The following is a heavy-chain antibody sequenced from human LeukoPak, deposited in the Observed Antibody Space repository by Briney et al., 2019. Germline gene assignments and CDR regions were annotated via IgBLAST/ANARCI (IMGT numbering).Heavy chain of an antibody. V-gene: IGHV3-53*01. J-gene: IGHJ4*02. CDR1: GFSVSNNF. CDR2: IYSGGLT. Sequence: SGGSLRLSCAVSGFSVSNNFMSWVRQAPGRGLEYVSIIYSGGLTYYADSVKGRFTISRDNSKNTLYLQMNSLRAEDTAVYYCASYPSSSNYWGQGTLVTVSS. CDR3: ASYPSSSNY.